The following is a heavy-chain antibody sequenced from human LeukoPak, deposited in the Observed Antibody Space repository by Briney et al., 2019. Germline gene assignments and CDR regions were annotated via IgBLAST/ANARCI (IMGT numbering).Heavy chain of an antibody. J-gene: IGHJ4*02. D-gene: IGHD3-3*01. CDR1: GGSMSSYY. CDR3: ARDSAYYDFWSGYRHFDY. CDR2: IYYSGST. V-gene: IGHV4-59*01. Sequence: SETLSLTCTVSGGSMSSYYWSWIRQPPGKGLEWIGYIYYSGSTNYNPSLKSRVTISVDTSKNQFSLKLSSVTAADTAVYYCARDSAYYDFWSGYRHFDYWGQGTLVTVSS.